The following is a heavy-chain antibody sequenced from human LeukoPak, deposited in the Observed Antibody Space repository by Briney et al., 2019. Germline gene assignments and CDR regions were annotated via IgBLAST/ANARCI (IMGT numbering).Heavy chain of an antibody. CDR3: AKYSSSWYYLDY. CDR1: GYTFTSYY. CDR2: INPSGGST. J-gene: IGHJ4*02. Sequence: GASVKVSCKASGYTFTSYYMHWVRQAPGQGLEWMGIINPSGGSTSYAQKFQGRVTMTRDTSTSTVYMELSSLRSEDTAVYYCAKYSSSWYYLDYWGQGTLVTVSS. D-gene: IGHD6-13*01. V-gene: IGHV1-46*01.